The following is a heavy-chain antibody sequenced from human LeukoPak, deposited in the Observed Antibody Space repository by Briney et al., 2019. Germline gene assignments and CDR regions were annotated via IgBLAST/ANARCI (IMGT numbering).Heavy chain of an antibody. D-gene: IGHD3-22*01. CDR1: GFTFDDYA. V-gene: IGHV3-9*01. CDR2: ISWNSGSI. Sequence: GGSLRLSCAASGFTFDDYAMHWVRQAPGKGLEWVSGISWNSGSIGYADSVKGRFTISRDNSKNTLYLQMNSLRAEDTAVYYCASNRGIYYDSSPFDYWGQGTLVTVSS. J-gene: IGHJ4*02. CDR3: ASNRGIYYDSSPFDY.